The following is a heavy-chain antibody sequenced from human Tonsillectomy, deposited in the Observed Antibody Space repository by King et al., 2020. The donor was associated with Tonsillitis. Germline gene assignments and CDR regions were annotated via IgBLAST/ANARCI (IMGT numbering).Heavy chain of an antibody. J-gene: IGHJ6*02. Sequence: QLVQSGAEVKKPGSSVKVSCKASGGTFSSYDITWVRQAPGQGLEWMGGIIPIFGTSNYAQKLQGRVTITADESTSTAYMELSSLRSEDTAGYYCARGGGSPHSGLAVWGQGTTVIVSS. CDR2: IIPIFGTS. V-gene: IGHV1-69*12. CDR1: GGTFSSYD. CDR3: ARGGGSPHSGLAV. D-gene: IGHD2-15*01.